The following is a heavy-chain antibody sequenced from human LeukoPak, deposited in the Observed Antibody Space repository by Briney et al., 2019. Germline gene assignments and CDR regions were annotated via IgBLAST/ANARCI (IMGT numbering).Heavy chain of an antibody. V-gene: IGHV4-39*01. J-gene: IGHJ4*02. CDR1: GGSISNNNYY. CDR2: IYYSGSP. Sequence: TSETRSLTCTVSGGSISNNNYYWAWIRQPPGKGLECIGSIYYSGSPYYNPSLKSRVTISVDTSKNQFSLRLSSVTAADTAVYYCATWRTAKTGFDYWGQGTLVTVSS. CDR3: ATWRTAKTGFDY. D-gene: IGHD1-1*01.